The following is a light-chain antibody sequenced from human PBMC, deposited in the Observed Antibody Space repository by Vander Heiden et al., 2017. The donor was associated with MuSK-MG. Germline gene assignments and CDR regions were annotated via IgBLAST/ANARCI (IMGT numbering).Light chain of an antibody. J-gene: IGKJ4*01. CDR3: QQSYNTHT. CDR2: AAS. V-gene: IGKV1-39*01. Sequence: DIQMTQSPSSLSASVGDRVTITCRASQSSSSYLNWYQQKPGKAPKLLIYAASSLQSGVPSRFSGSGSGTDFTLTSSSLQPEDFATYYCQQSYNTHTFGGGTKVEIK. CDR1: QSSSSY.